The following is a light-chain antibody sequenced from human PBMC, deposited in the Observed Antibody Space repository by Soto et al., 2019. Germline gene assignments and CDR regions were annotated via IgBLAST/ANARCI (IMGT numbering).Light chain of an antibody. Sequence: EIVMTQSPATLSVSPGERATLSCRASQSVGSNLAWYQQKPGQAPMLLIYGASTRPTGIPARFSGSESWTEFTLTISSLQSEDCAVYYCQQYDNWPLTVGPGTKVDIK. V-gene: IGKV3-15*01. J-gene: IGKJ3*01. CDR3: QQYDNWPLT. CDR1: QSVGSN. CDR2: GAS.